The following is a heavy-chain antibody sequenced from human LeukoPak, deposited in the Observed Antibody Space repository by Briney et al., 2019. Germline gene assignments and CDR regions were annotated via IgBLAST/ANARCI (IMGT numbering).Heavy chain of an antibody. J-gene: IGHJ4*02. CDR3: ATSGREDSYGEFDY. CDR2: IRSKTYRGTT. Sequence: GGSLRLSCTASGFTFGDHAMSWVRQAPGKGLEWVGFIRSKTYRGTTEYAASVKGRFTISRDYSKNSLYLQMNSLKTEDTAVYYCATSGREDSYGEFDYWGQGTLVTVSS. D-gene: IGHD5-18*01. CDR1: GFTFGDHA. V-gene: IGHV3-49*04.